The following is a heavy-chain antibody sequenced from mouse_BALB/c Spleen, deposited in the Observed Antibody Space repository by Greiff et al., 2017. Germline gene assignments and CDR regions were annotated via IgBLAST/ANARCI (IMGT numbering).Heavy chain of an antibody. CDR2: IRLKSDNYAT. V-gene: IGHV6-6*02. D-gene: IGHD2-1*01. CDR1: GFTFSSYW. Sequence: EVKVEESGGGLVQPGGSMKLSCVASGFTFSSYWMSWVRQSPEKGLEWVAEIRLKSDNYATHYAESVKGKFTISRDDSKSRLYLQMNSLRAEDTGIYYCTGGNYVLAYWGQGTLVTVSA. J-gene: IGHJ3*01. CDR3: TGGNYVLAY.